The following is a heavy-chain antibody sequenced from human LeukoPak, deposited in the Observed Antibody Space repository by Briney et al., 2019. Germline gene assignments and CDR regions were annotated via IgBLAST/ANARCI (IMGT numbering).Heavy chain of an antibody. CDR3: ARDIRAVGVTLYFDY. V-gene: IGHV3-11*01. D-gene: IGHD1-26*01. Sequence: GGSLRLSCTASGFSFSDYYMSWIRQAPGEGLEWLSFISQSGADIHYADSVRGRFIISRDNAQNSLYLQMNSLRAEGTAVYYCARDIRAVGVTLYFDYWGQGALVTVSS. CDR1: GFSFSDYY. J-gene: IGHJ4*02. CDR2: ISQSGADI.